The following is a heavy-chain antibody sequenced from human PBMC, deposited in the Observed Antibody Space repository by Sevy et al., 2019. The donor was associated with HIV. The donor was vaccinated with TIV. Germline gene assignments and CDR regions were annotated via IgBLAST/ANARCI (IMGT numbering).Heavy chain of an antibody. J-gene: IGHJ5*01. Sequence: SLRLSCVASGFTFRSFSMHWVRQAPGKGLEWVEAIWYDGRTERYADSVQGRFTISRDNSKKTLYLQMNSLRDEDTAIYYCARDAARVIVPTAGFDSWGQGTLVTVSS. CDR2: IWYDGRTE. CDR3: ARDAARVIVPTAGFDS. V-gene: IGHV3-33*01. D-gene: IGHD1-1*01. CDR1: GFTFRSFS.